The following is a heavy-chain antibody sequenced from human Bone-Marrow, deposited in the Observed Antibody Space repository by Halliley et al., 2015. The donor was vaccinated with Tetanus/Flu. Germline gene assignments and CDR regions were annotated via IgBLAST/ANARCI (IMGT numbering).Heavy chain of an antibody. V-gene: IGHV1-18*01. CDR3: ARGLSGWYYYDY. CDR2: ISGYNGNT. Sequence: LEWRGWISGYNGNTNYAQKVQGRVTMTTDTSTTTVHMELRSLRFDDTAVYYCARGLSGWYYYDYWGQGTRVTVSS. J-gene: IGHJ4*02. D-gene: IGHD6-19*01.